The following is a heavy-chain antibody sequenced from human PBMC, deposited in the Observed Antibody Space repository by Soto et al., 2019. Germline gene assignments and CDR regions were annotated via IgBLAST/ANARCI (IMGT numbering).Heavy chain of an antibody. CDR3: ETAGYSGYDFRGGADY. CDR1: GYSFTSYG. Sequence: GSSLKLSCQCSGYSFTSYGISWVRQMPGKGREWMGRIDPSDSYNNYRPSFQGHVTISADKSIRTDYLQWSSLKASDTAMYYCETAGYSGYDFRGGADYWGQGTLVTVSS. J-gene: IGHJ4*02. V-gene: IGHV5-10-1*01. CDR2: IDPSDSYN. D-gene: IGHD5-12*01.